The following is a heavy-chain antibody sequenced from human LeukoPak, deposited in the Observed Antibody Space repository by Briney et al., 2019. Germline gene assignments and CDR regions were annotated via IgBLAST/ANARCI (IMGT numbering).Heavy chain of an antibody. Sequence: PGGSLRLSCAASGFTFSSYEMNWVRQAPGKGLEWVSYISSSGSTIYYADSVKGRFTISKDNAKNSLYLQMNSLRAEDTAVYYCAELGITMIGGVWGKGTTVTVSS. CDR1: GFTFSSYE. CDR2: ISSSGSTI. V-gene: IGHV3-48*03. D-gene: IGHD3-10*02. J-gene: IGHJ6*04. CDR3: AELGITMIGGV.